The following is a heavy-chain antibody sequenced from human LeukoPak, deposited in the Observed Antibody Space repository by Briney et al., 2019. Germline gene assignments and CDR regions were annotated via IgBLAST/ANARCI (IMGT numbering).Heavy chain of an antibody. J-gene: IGHJ4*02. CDR2: ISAYNGNT. D-gene: IGHD3-22*01. CDR1: GYTFTSYG. V-gene: IGHV1-18*01. CDR3: ARDPWDSSGYSGVDY. Sequence: ASVKVSCKASGYTFTSYGISWVRQAPGQGLEWMGWISAYNGNTNYAQRLQGRVTMTTDTSTSTAYMELRSMRSDDTAVYYCARDPWDSSGYSGVDYWGQGTLVTVSS.